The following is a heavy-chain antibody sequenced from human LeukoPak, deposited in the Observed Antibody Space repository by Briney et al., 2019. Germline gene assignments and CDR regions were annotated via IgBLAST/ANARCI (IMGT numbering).Heavy chain of an antibody. V-gene: IGHV4-38-2*02. J-gene: IGHJ5*02. CDR2: IYHSGST. Sequence: SSETLSLTCTVSGYSISSGYYWGWIRQPPGKGLEWIGSIYHSGSTYYNPSLKSRVTISVDTSKNQFSLKLSSVTAADTAVYYCARYNYDFWSGYSKWFDPWGQGTLVTVSS. CDR1: GYSISSGYY. D-gene: IGHD3-3*01. CDR3: ARYNYDFWSGYSKWFDP.